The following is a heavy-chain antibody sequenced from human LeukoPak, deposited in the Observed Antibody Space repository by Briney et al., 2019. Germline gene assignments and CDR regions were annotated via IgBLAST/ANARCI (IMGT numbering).Heavy chain of an antibody. CDR2: IRPDGTEK. D-gene: IGHD2-15*01. CDR3: LSAAGY. J-gene: IGHJ4*02. CDR1: GFTFSSYS. V-gene: IGHV3-7*03. Sequence: PGGSLRLSCAASGFTFSSYSMNWVRQAPGKGLEWVASIRPDGTEKYYVDSVKGRFTISRDNAKKSFYLQMNSLRPEDTAVYYALSAAGYWGQGTPVTVSS.